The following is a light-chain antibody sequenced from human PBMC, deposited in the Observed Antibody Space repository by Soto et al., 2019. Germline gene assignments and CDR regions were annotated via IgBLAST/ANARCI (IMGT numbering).Light chain of an antibody. CDR2: EVS. CDR1: SSDVGGYNY. J-gene: IGLJ7*01. CDR3: SSYAGSNNFV. V-gene: IGLV2-8*01. Sequence: QSVLTQPLSASGSPGQSVTISCTGTSSDVGGYNYVSWYQQYPGKAPKLMIYEVSKRPSGVPDRFSGSKSGNTASLTVSGLQAEDEADYYCSSYAGSNNFVFGTGTQLTVL.